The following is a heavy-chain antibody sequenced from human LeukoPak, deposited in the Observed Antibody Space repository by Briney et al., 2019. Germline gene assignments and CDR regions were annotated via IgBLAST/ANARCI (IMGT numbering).Heavy chain of an antibody. D-gene: IGHD3-10*01. CDR3: ATARDYYGSGSYGMIAFDI. CDR1: GGTFSSYA. CDR2: FDPEDGET. Sequence: GASVKVSCKASGGTFSSYAISWVRQAPGQGLEWMGGFDPEDGETIYAQKFQGRVTMTEDTSTDTAYMELSSLRSEDTAVYYCATARDYYGSGSYGMIAFDIWGQGTMVTVSS. V-gene: IGHV1-24*01. J-gene: IGHJ3*02.